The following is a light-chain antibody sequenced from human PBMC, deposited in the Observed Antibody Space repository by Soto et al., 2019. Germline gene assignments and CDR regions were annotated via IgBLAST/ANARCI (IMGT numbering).Light chain of an antibody. V-gene: IGLV2-14*01. Sequence: QSALTQPASVSGSPGQSITISCTGSSCDVGGYGFVSWYQQHPGKAPKLMIYEVSNRPSGVSNRFSGSKSGNTASLTISGLQAEDEADYYCSSYTSSSTLRVFGGGTQLTVL. CDR2: EVS. CDR3: SSYTSSSTLRV. J-gene: IGLJ3*02. CDR1: SCDVGGYGF.